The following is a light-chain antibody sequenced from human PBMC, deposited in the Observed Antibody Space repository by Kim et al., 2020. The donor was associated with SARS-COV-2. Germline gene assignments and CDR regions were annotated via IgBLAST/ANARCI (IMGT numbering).Light chain of an antibody. V-gene: IGKV3D-7*01. Sequence: PGERVTLSCRASQSVSSSYITWYQQKPGQAPRLLIYGASTRATGIPARFSGSGSGTDFTLTISSLQPEDFAVYYCQQDYNLPPLTFGGGTKVDIK. CDR1: QSVSSSY. J-gene: IGKJ4*01. CDR2: GAS. CDR3: QQDYNLPPLT.